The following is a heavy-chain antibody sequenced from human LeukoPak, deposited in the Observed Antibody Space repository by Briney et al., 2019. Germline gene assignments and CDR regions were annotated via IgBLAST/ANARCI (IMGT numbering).Heavy chain of an antibody. Sequence: ASVKVSCKASGYTFTGYYLHWVRRAPGQGLEWMGWIHPNSGGTNYAHKFQGRVTMTRDTSISTAYMELSRLRSDDTAVYYCARDSYYYDSSDDYWGQGTLVTVSS. D-gene: IGHD3-22*01. CDR3: ARDSYYYDSSDDY. V-gene: IGHV1-2*07. CDR2: IHPNSGGT. CDR1: GYTFTGYY. J-gene: IGHJ4*02.